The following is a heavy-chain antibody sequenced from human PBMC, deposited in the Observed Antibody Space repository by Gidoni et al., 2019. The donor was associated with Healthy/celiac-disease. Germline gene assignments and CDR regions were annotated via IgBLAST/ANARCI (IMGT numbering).Heavy chain of an antibody. CDR2: ISGSGGST. CDR3: AKGEGWFGESFDI. CDR1: GFTFSSYA. D-gene: IGHD3-10*01. V-gene: IGHV3-23*01. Sequence: SCAASGFTFSSYAMSWVRQAPGKGLEWVSAISGSGGSTYYADSVKGRFTISRDNSKNTLYLQMNSLRAEDTAVYYCAKGEGWFGESFDIWGQGTMVTVSS. J-gene: IGHJ3*02.